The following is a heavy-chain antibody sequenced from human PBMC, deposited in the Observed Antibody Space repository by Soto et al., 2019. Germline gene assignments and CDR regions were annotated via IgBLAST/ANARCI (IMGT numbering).Heavy chain of an antibody. V-gene: IGHV3-30*18. J-gene: IGHJ4*02. CDR2: ISYDGSNK. Sequence: GGSLRLSCVASGFTFSSYGMHWVRQAPGKGLEWVAVISYDGSNKYYADSVKGRFTISRDNSKNTLYLQMNSLRAEDTAVYYCAKSLRITGTFDYWGPGTLLTVSS. D-gene: IGHD1-20*01. CDR1: GFTFSSYG. CDR3: AKSLRITGTFDY.